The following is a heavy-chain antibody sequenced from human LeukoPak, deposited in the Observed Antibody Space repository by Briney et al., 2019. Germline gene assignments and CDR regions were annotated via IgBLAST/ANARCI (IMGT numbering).Heavy chain of an antibody. CDR1: GFTFSSYS. CDR3: ARDRGSSRSYWWGSVCYFDY. CDR2: ISSSSSYI. V-gene: IGHV3-21*01. D-gene: IGHD1-26*01. J-gene: IGHJ4*02. Sequence: PGGSLRLSCAASGFTFSSYSMNWVRQAPGKGLEWVSSISSSSSYIYYADSVKGRFTISRDNAKNSLYLQMNSLRAEDTAVYYCARDRGSSRSYWWGSVCYFDYWGQGTLVTVSS.